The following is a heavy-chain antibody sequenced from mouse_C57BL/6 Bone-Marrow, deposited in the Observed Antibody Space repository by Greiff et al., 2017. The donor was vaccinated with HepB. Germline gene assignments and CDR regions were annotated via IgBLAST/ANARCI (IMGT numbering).Heavy chain of an antibody. D-gene: IGHD2-1*01. CDR1: GYSFTGYF. J-gene: IGHJ2*01. CDR3: ARWYYGKRGRDY. Sequence: VQLKESGPELVKPGDSVKISCKASGYSFTGYFMNWVMQSHGKSLEWIGRINPYNGDTFYNQKFKGKATLTVDKSSSTAHMELRSLTSEDSAVYYCARWYYGKRGRDYWGQGTTLTVSS. CDR2: INPYNGDT. V-gene: IGHV1-20*01.